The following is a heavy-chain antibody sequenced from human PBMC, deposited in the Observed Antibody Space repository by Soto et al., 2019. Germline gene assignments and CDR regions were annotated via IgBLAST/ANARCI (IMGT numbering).Heavy chain of an antibody. V-gene: IGHV4-38-2*02. CDR1: NYSISSGYY. Sequence: QVQLQESGPGLVKPSETLSLICDVSNYSISSGYYWGRIRQTPAKGLEWIGTIYHTGDSFYNPSLKSRVTISVDTSKNQFSLSLKSVTAADTAKYFCTRDGQVSGSAHFWGRGTLVTV. CDR2: IYHTGDS. CDR3: TRDGQVSGSAHF. J-gene: IGHJ4*02. D-gene: IGHD1-26*01.